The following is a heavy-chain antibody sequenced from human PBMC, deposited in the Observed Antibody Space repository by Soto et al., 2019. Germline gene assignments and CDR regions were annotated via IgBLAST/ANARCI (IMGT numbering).Heavy chain of an antibody. V-gene: IGHV3-30-3*01. CDR1: GFTFSSYA. D-gene: IGHD6-6*01. CDR3: ARDLEPYSGSSTYYYYGMDV. J-gene: IGHJ6*02. CDR2: ISYDGSNK. Sequence: PGGSLRLSCAASGFTFSSYAMHWVRQAPGKGLEWVAVISYDGSNKYYADSVKGRFTISRDNSKNTLYLQMNSLRAEDTAVYYCARDLEPYSGSSTYYYYGMDVWGQGTTVTVSS.